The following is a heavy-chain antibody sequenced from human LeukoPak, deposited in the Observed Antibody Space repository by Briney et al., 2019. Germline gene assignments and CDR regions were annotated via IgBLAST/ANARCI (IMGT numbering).Heavy chain of an antibody. CDR3: ARGRKYYDYVWGSYRPPGYLDV. CDR2: IYYSGST. Sequence: SETLSLTCTVSGGSISSGDYYWSWIRRPPGKGLEWIGYIYYSGSTYYNPSLKSRVTISVDTSKNQFSLKLSSVTAADTAVYYCARGRKYYDYVWGSYRPPGYLDVWGKGTTVTVSS. J-gene: IGHJ6*03. D-gene: IGHD3-16*02. V-gene: IGHV4-30-4*08. CDR1: GGSISSGDYY.